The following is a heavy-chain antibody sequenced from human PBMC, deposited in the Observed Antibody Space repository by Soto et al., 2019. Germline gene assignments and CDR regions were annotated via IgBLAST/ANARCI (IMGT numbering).Heavy chain of an antibody. J-gene: IGHJ6*03. V-gene: IGHV4-34*01. D-gene: IGHD5-18*01. CDR1: GGSFSGYY. CDR3: ESGGRVDTDMVTDYYYMDV. Sequence: SETLSLTCAVYGGSFSGYYWSWIRQPPGKGLEWIGEINHSGSTNYNPYLKSRVTISVDTSKNQFSLKLSSVTAADTAVYYCESGGRVDTDMVTDYYYMDVWGKGTTVTVSS. CDR2: INHSGST.